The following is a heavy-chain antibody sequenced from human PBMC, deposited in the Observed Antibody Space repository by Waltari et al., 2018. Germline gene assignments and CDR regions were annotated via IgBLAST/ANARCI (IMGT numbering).Heavy chain of an antibody. Sequence: QLQLQESGPGLVKPSETLSLSCRVSGGSLTSNRHYWGWIRQPPGQGLEWIGTISYNGATYSSPSLRGRVTVSRDTSMNQLSLKLGSVTAADTAVYYCATYIGASIGTAAFDVWGQGTMVTVSS. CDR2: ISYNGAT. J-gene: IGHJ3*01. CDR1: GGSLTSNRHY. V-gene: IGHV4-39*01. CDR3: ATYIGASIGTAAFDV. D-gene: IGHD5-12*01.